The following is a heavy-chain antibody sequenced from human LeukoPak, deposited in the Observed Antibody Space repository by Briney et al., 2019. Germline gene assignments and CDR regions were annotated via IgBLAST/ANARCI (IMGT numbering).Heavy chain of an antibody. V-gene: IGHV3-48*01. CDR1: GFTFSSYA. CDR2: ISSSGTTI. D-gene: IGHD1-26*01. J-gene: IGHJ4*02. Sequence: GGSLRLSCAASGFTFSSYAMHWVRQAPGKGLEWVSYISSSGTTISYAQSVKGRFTITRDNAQNSLTLHMNTLRADDTAVYYCAKDGGTHFDHWGQGTLVTVSS. CDR3: AKDGGTHFDH.